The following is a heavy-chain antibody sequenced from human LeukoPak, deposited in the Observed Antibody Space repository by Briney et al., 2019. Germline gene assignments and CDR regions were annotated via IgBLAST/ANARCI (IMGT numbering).Heavy chain of an antibody. CDR2: ICGYNGKT. D-gene: IGHD1-1*01. CDR3: ARDKNAGTREN. J-gene: IGHJ4*01. V-gene: IGHV1-18*01. Sequence: ASVKVSCMASRYTLSNYVISWVRQAPGQGGEWVGWICGYNGKTNYAQKFQGRVTITTDTTTRTVYTELRSLRSDDTAVYYCARDKNAGTRENWGHGNLVTVSS. CDR1: RYTLSNYV.